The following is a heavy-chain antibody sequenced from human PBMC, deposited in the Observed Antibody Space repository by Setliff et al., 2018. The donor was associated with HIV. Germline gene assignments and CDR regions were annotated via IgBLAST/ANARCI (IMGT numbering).Heavy chain of an antibody. Sequence: SVKVSCKASGGTFISFAISWVRQAPGQGLEWMGGIIPILGLTNYAQKFQGRVTITADTSSSTAYMELNSLRSEDTAVYYCAREYYDFWSGYSDAFHIWGQGTMVTVSS. J-gene: IGHJ3*02. CDR1: GGTFISFA. V-gene: IGHV1-69*10. D-gene: IGHD3-3*01. CDR2: IIPILGLT. CDR3: AREYYDFWSGYSDAFHI.